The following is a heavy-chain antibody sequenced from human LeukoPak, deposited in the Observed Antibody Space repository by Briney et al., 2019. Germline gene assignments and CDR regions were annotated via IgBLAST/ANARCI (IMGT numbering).Heavy chain of an antibody. Sequence: PGGSLRLSCAASGFTFSSYAMSWVRQAPGKGLEWVSAISGSGGSTYYADSVKGRFTISRDNSKNTLYLQMNSLRAEDTAVYYCARDGYDSSNPHFDYWGQGTLVTVSS. J-gene: IGHJ4*02. D-gene: IGHD3-22*01. CDR1: GFTFSSYA. CDR2: ISGSGGST. V-gene: IGHV3-23*01. CDR3: ARDGYDSSNPHFDY.